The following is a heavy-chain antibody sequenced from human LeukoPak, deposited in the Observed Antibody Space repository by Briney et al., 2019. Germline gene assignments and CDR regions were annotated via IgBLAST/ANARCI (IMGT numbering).Heavy chain of an antibody. CDR2: IYSGGST. CDR3: ARHSPYSSGWYPNWFDP. J-gene: IGHJ5*02. CDR1: GFTVSSNY. Sequence: HSGGSLRLSCAASGFTVSSNYMSWVRQAPGKGLEWVSVIYSGGSTYYADSVKGRFTISRDNSKNTLYLQMNSLRAEDTAVYYCARHSPYSSGWYPNWFDPWGQGTLVTVSS. V-gene: IGHV3-53*01. D-gene: IGHD6-19*01.